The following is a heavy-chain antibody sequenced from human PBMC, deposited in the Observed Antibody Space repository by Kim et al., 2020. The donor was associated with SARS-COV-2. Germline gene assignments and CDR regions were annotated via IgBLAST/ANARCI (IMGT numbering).Heavy chain of an antibody. CDR1: GFNFSTYT. D-gene: IGHD3-22*01. Sequence: GGSLRLSCAASGFNFSTYTMNWVRQAPGKGLEWVSSITSSRNLMYYADSVRGRFTISRDNAKNSLYLQINSLRAEDTAVYYCARDGNYFDSSGYYYGIDVWGQGTTVTVSS. CDR3: ARDGNYFDSSGYYYGIDV. J-gene: IGHJ6*02. V-gene: IGHV3-21*06. CDR2: ITSSRNLM.